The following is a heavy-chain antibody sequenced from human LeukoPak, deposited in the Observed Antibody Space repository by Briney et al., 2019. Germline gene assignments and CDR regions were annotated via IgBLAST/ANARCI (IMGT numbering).Heavy chain of an antibody. CDR2: ISWNSGSI. CDR1: GFTFDDYA. J-gene: IGHJ4*02. Sequence: GGSLRLSCAASGFTFDDYAMHWVRQAPGKGLEWVSGISWNSGSIGYADSVKGRFTISRDNAKNSLYLQMNSLRAEDTALYYCAKGGGYSSSWYSYFDYWGQGTLVTVSS. D-gene: IGHD6-13*01. V-gene: IGHV3-9*01. CDR3: AKGGGYSSSWYSYFDY.